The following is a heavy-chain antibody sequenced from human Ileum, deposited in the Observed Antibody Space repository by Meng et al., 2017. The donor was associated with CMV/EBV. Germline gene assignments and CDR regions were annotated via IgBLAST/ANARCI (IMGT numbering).Heavy chain of an antibody. J-gene: IGHJ6*02. Sequence: GESLKISCAASGFTFSSYEMNWVRQAPGKGLEWVSYISSSGSTIYYADSVKGRFTISRDNAKNSLYLQMNSLRAEDTAVYYCAREETEMATTNGVIYYYYYGMDVWGQGTTVTVSS. CDR2: ISSSGSTI. D-gene: IGHD5-24*01. CDR1: GFTFSSYE. V-gene: IGHV3-48*03. CDR3: AREETEMATTNGVIYYYYYGMDV.